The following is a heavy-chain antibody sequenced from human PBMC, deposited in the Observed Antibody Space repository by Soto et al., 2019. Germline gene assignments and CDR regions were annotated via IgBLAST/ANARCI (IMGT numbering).Heavy chain of an antibody. CDR2: IYSGGST. D-gene: IGHD3-16*01. CDR3: ARAKYVLPSPFDY. CDR1: GFTFSSYG. Sequence: GGSLRLSCAASGFTFSSYGMHWVRQAPGKGLEWVSVIYSGGSTYYADSVKGRFTISRDNSKNTLYLQMNSLRAEDTAVYYCARAKYVLPSPFDYWGQGTLVTVSS. V-gene: IGHV3-53*01. J-gene: IGHJ4*02.